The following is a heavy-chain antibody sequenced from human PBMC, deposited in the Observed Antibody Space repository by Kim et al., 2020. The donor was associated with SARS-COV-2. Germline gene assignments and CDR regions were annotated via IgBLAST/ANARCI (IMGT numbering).Heavy chain of an antibody. CDR1: GYTLSQIS. D-gene: IGHD3-22*01. CDR3: ATGGYYDSSGYFGGTYFDF. Sequence: ASVKVSCKVSGYTLSQISIHWVRQAPGKGLDWLGNFDPEDGDATYAQRFQGRIVMTEDRSTDTAFMELTSLTSADTAVYYCATGGYYDSSGYFGGTYFDFWGQGSLVIVSP. V-gene: IGHV1-24*01. J-gene: IGHJ4*02. CDR2: FDPEDGDA.